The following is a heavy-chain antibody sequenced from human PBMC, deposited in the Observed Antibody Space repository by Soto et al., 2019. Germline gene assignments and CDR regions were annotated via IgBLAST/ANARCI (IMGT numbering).Heavy chain of an antibody. CDR1: GGSISSYY. Sequence: SETLSLTCTVSGGSISSYYWSWIRQPPGKGLEWIGYIYYSGSTNYNPSLKSRVTISVDTSKNQFSLKLSSVTAADTAVYYCARQARYGDYEAWGQGTLVTVSS. J-gene: IGHJ5*02. D-gene: IGHD4-17*01. V-gene: IGHV4-59*08. CDR3: ARQARYGDYEA. CDR2: IYYSGST.